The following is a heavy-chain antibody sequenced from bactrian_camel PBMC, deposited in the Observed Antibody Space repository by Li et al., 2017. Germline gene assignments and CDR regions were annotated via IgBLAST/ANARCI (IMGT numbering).Heavy chain of an antibody. J-gene: IGHJ4*01. V-gene: IGHV3S55*01. CDR2: VSSDSGV. D-gene: IGHD1*01. Sequence: HVQLVESGGGSVQAGETLRLSCQVSGLTFDDLLMGWYRQTPGNECELVSSVSSDSGVYYEDSVKGRFTISQDNAKNTIYLQMNSLLPEDTGMYYCAADSKVTAGWRPSPCWGQGTQVTVS. CDR3: AADSKVTAGWRPSPC. CDR1: GLTFDDLL.